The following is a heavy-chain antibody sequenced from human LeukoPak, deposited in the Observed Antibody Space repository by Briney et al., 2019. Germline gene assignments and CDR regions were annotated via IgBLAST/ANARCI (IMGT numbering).Heavy chain of an antibody. V-gene: IGHV3-15*01. CDR2: IKSKTDDGTA. D-gene: IGHD6-19*01. Sequence: GGSLRLSGAASGFSFNTAWMNWVRQTPGKGLEWLGRIKSKTDDGTAEYAAHVKGRFIISRDDSKNMLSPEMRSLRTEDTGVYYCTTRGIAVSGLGYWGRGTLVVVSS. CDR3: TTRGIAVSGLGY. CDR1: GFSFNTAW. J-gene: IGHJ4*02.